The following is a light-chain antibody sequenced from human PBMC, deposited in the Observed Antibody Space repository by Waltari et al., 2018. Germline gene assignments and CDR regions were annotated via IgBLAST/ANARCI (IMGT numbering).Light chain of an antibody. V-gene: IGKV1-9*01. CDR3: QQLNSYPLT. J-gene: IGKJ4*01. CDR1: QGISSY. CDR2: AAS. Sequence: IQLTQSPSSLSASVGDRVPITCRASQGISSYLAWYQQKPGKAPKLLIYAASSLQSGVPSRFSGSGSGTDFTPTISSLQPEDFATYCCQQLNSYPLTFGGGTKVEIK.